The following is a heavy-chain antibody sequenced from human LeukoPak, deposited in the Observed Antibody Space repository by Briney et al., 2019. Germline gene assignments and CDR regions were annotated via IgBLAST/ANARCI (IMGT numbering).Heavy chain of an antibody. D-gene: IGHD2-2*01. J-gene: IGHJ4*02. CDR3: ARVQGYCSTTSCYPHY. Sequence: ASVKVSCKASGYTLTNYALNWVRQAPGQGLEWMGWINTNTGNPTYAQGLTGRFVFSLDTSVNTAYLQISSLKAEDTAIYYCARVQGYCSTTSCYPHYWGQGTLVTVSS. CDR1: GYTLTNYA. V-gene: IGHV7-4-1*02. CDR2: INTNTGNP.